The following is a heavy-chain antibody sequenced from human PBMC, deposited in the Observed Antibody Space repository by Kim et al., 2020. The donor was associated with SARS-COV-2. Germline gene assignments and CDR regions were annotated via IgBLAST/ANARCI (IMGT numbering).Heavy chain of an antibody. V-gene: IGHV4-39*01. CDR3: ARHLRFLEWFRTTFDY. CDR2: IYYSGST. Sequence: SETLSLTCTASGCSISSSSYYWGWLRQPPGMGLEWIGSIYYSGSTYYNPSLKSRVTISVDTSKNQFSLKLSSVTAADTAVYYCARHLRFLEWFRTTFDYWGQGTLVTVSS. J-gene: IGHJ4*02. D-gene: IGHD3-3*01. CDR1: GCSISSSSYY.